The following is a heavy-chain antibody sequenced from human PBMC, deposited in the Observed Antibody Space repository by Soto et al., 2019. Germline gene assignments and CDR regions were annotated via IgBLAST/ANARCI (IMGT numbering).Heavy chain of an antibody. J-gene: IGHJ4*02. CDR1: GFTFSSYA. V-gene: IGHV3-23*01. D-gene: IGHD3-10*01. CDR3: AKEDDGSGSCCRNALDY. CDR2: ISGSGGST. Sequence: GGSLRLSCAASGFTFSSYAMSWVRQAPGKGLEWVSAISGSGGSTYYADSVRGRFTISRDNSKNTLFLQMNSPRAEDTAVYYCAKEDDGSGSCCRNALDYWGQGTLVTVAS.